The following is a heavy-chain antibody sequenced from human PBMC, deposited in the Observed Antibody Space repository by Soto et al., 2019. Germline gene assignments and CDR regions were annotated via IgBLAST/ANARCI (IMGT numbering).Heavy chain of an antibody. V-gene: IGHV3-48*03. CDR3: ARDPEEYSGSDLGIDY. CDR2: ISSSGKTI. CDR1: GFTFTNYE. D-gene: IGHD5-12*01. J-gene: IGHJ4*02. Sequence: EVQLVESGGGLVRPGGSLRLSCVASGFTFTNYEMNWVRQAPGKGLEWISYISSSGKTISYADSVKGRFTISRDNAKNSLYLQMNSLRAEDTDVYYCARDPEEYSGSDLGIDYWGQGTLVTVSS.